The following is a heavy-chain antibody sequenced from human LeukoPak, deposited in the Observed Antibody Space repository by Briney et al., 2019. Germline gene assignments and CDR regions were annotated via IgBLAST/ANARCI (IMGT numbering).Heavy chain of an antibody. V-gene: IGHV1-2*02. CDR2: INPNSGGT. CDR1: GYTFTGYY. D-gene: IGHD2-21*01. CDR3: ARDTYCGGDCYYMDV. Sequence: ASVKDSCKASGYTFTGYYMHWVRQAPGQGLESMGWINPNSGGTNYAQKFQGRVTMTRDTSISTAYMELSRLRSDDTAVYYCARDTYCGGDCYYMDVWGKGTTVTVSS. J-gene: IGHJ6*03.